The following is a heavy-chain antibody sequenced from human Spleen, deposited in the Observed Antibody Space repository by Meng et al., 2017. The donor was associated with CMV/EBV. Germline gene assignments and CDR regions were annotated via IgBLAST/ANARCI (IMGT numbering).Heavy chain of an antibody. Sequence: GESLKISCAASGFTFSSSAMHWVRQAPGKRLDWMAAISDDGTNKYYADSVKGRFTISRDNSKNTLHLQMNSLRAEDTAVYYCVKDIRAGFYYFDYWGQGTLVTVSS. CDR1: GFTFSSSA. J-gene: IGHJ4*02. CDR2: ISDDGTNK. CDR3: VKDIRAGFYYFDY. V-gene: IGHV3-30-3*01. D-gene: IGHD6-19*01.